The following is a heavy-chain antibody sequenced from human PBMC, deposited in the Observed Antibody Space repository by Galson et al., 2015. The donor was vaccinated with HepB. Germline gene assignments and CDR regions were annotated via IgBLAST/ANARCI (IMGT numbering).Heavy chain of an antibody. D-gene: IGHD4-17*01. CDR2: INPNSGGT. Sequence: SVKVSCKASGYTFTGYYMHWVRQAPGQGLEWMGRINPNSGGTNYAQKFQGRVTMTRDTSISTAYMELSRLRSDDTAVNYCARFLGNYDDYSYYFDYWGQGTLVTVSS. V-gene: IGHV1-2*06. CDR3: ARFLGNYDDYSYYFDY. CDR1: GYTFTGYY. J-gene: IGHJ4*02.